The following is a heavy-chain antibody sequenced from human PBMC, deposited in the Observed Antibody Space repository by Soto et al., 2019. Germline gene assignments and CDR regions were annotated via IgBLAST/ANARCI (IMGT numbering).Heavy chain of an antibody. J-gene: IGHJ6*02. CDR3: ASEAFSSSSAVEGYYYYGMDV. V-gene: IGHV1-45*02. D-gene: IGHD6-6*01. Sequence: ASVKVSCKASGYTFTYRYLHWVRQAPGQALEWMGWITPFNGNTNYAQKFQDRVTITRDRSMSTAYMELSSLRSEDTAMYYCASEAFSSSSAVEGYYYYGMDVWGQGTTVTVS. CDR2: ITPFNGNT. CDR1: GYTFTYRY.